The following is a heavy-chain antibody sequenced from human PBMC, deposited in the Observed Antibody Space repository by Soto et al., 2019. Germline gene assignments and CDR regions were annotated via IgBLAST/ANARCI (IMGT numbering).Heavy chain of an antibody. CDR1: GSSINNYY. CDR2: TSYSGGT. Sequence: SETLSLTCSVSGSSINNYYWSWIRQSPGNGLEWIGYTSYSGGTSYNPSLRSRVTISIDTSKNHFSLKLSSVTAADTAVYYCARLHIYTGDTTYYWGQGTLVTVAS. CDR3: ARLHIYTGDTTYY. J-gene: IGHJ4*02. V-gene: IGHV4-59*08. D-gene: IGHD3-9*01.